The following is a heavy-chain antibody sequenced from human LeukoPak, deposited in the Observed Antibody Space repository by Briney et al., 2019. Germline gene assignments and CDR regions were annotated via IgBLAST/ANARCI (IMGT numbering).Heavy chain of an antibody. CDR1: GYTFTSYA. D-gene: IGHD6-25*01. J-gene: IGHJ5*02. Sequence: GASVKVSCKASGYTFTSYAMNWVRQAPGQGLEWMGWINTNTGNPTYAQGFTGRFVFSLDTSVSTAYLQISSLKAEDTAVYYCASTYRLDLHGDWFDPWGQGTLVTVSS. CDR2: INTNTGNP. V-gene: IGHV7-4-1*02. CDR3: ASTYRLDLHGDWFDP.